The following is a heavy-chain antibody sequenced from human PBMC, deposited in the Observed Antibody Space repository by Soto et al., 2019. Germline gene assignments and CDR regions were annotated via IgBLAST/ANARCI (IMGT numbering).Heavy chain of an antibody. J-gene: IGHJ4*02. Sequence: PSGTLSLTCAVSGGAISSGGYSWSWIRQPPGKGREWIGYIYHSGSTYYNPSLKSRVTISVDRSKNQFSLKLSSVTAADTALYYCARGYCSGGSCYCDYWGQGTLVTVSS. D-gene: IGHD2-15*01. CDR3: ARGYCSGGSCYCDY. CDR1: GGAISSGGYS. CDR2: IYHSGST. V-gene: IGHV4-30-2*01.